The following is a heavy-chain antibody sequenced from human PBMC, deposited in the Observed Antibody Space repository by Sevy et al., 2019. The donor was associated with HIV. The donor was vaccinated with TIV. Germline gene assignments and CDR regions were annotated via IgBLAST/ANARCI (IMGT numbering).Heavy chain of an antibody. Sequence: GGSLRLSCAASGFTFSHYYMGWFRQAPGKGLEWVSYISSSGALVFYADSVEGRFTISRDNAKNSLFLQMNSLRAEDTAIYYCARAGDDYCTESDCNKNWFDPWGQGTLVTVSS. CDR3: ARAGDDYCTESDCNKNWFDP. J-gene: IGHJ5*02. V-gene: IGHV3-11*01. D-gene: IGHD2-8*02. CDR2: ISSSGALV. CDR1: GFTFSHYY.